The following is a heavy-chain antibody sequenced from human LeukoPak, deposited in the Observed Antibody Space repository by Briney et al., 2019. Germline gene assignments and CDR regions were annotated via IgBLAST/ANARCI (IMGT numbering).Heavy chain of an antibody. D-gene: IGHD2-15*01. Sequence: PGGSLRLSCAASGFTFSSYAMSWVRQAPGKGLEWVSAISGSGGSTYYADSVKGRFTISRDNSKNTLYLQMNSLRAEDTAVYYCARGPPLYCSGGSCLVWYDPWGQGTLVTVSS. CDR2: ISGSGGST. V-gene: IGHV3-23*01. CDR1: GFTFSSYA. J-gene: IGHJ5*02. CDR3: ARGPPLYCSGGSCLVWYDP.